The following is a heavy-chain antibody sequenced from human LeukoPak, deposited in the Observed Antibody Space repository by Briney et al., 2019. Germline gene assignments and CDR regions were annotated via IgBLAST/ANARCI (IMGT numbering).Heavy chain of an antibody. J-gene: IGHJ6*04. CDR2: ISYDGSNK. D-gene: IGHD3-3*01. V-gene: IGHV3-30*04. CDR1: GFTFSSYA. Sequence: GGSLRLSCAASGFTFSSYAMHWVRQAPGKGLEWVAVISYDGSNKYYADSVKGRFTISRDNSKNTLYLQMNSLRAEDTAVYYCARDRALEYYGMDVWGKGTMVTVSS. CDR3: ARDRALEYYGMDV.